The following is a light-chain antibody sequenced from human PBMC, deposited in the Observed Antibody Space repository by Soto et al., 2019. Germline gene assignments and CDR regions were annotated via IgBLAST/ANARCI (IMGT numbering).Light chain of an antibody. CDR1: SSTLAGNT. CDR3: AAWDDSPDGPWV. CDR2: SNN. J-gene: IGLJ3*02. V-gene: IGLV1-44*01. Sequence: QSVLTQPPSVSGAPGQRVTITCSGTSSTLAGNTVNWYQQLPGAAPKLLIYSNNERPSGVPGRFSGTKSRTSASLAISGLQSEDEADYYCAAWDDSPDGPWVFGGGTKLTVL.